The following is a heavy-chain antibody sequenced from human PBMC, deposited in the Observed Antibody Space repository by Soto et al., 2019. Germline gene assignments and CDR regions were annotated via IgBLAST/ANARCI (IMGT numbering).Heavy chain of an antibody. CDR2: ISSTDDNT. J-gene: IGHJ4*02. CDR1: GFIFSSYA. D-gene: IGHD6-13*01. Sequence: GGSLRLSCGASGFIFSSYAMTWVRQAPGKGLEWVSAISSTDDNTYYADSVKGRFTISRDNSKNTLYLQMNSLRAEDTAVYYCAKVPLFIAAAANFDYWGQGTLVTVSS. V-gene: IGHV3-23*01. CDR3: AKVPLFIAAAANFDY.